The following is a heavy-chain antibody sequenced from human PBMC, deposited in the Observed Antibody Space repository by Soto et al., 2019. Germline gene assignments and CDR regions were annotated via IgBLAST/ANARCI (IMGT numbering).Heavy chain of an antibody. V-gene: IGHV3-23*01. J-gene: IGHJ5*02. CDR1: GFTFSSYE. CDR2: ISGSGGST. D-gene: IGHD6-19*01. CDR3: AKDWLGSGNWFDP. Sequence: GGSLRLSCAASGFTFSSYEMNWVRQAPGKGLEWVSAISGSGGSTYYADSVKGRFTISRDNSKNTLYLQMNSLRAEDTAVYYCAKDWLGSGNWFDPWGQGTLVTVSS.